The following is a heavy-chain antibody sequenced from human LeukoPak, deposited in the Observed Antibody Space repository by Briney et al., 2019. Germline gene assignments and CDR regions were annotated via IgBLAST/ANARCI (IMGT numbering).Heavy chain of an antibody. J-gene: IGHJ4*02. D-gene: IGHD5-12*01. V-gene: IGHV3-30*02. CDR2: IRYGGSNK. CDR3: ANGPESSSGYGVAFDY. Sequence: GGSLRLSCAASGFTFSSYGMHWVRQAPGKGLEWVAFIRYGGSNKYYADSVKGRFTISRDNSKNTLYLQMNSLRAEDTAVYYCANGPESSSGYGVAFDYWGQGTLVTVSS. CDR1: GFTFSSYG.